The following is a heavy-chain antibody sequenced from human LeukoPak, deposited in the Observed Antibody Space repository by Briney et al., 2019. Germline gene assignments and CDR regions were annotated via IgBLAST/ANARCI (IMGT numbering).Heavy chain of an antibody. Sequence: SETLSLTCTVSGGSISSSVYYWGWIRQPPGKGLEWIGTIYYSGSPYYNPSLKSRVTVSVDTSKNHFSLKLSSVTAADTAVYYCASSSGSYWNQLDYWGQGTLVTVPS. CDR2: IYYSGSP. D-gene: IGHD1-26*01. V-gene: IGHV4-39*07. J-gene: IGHJ4*02. CDR3: ASSSGSYWNQLDY. CDR1: GGSISSSVYY.